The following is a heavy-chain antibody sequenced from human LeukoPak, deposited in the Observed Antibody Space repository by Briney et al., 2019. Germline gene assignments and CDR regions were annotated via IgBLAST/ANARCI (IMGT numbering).Heavy chain of an antibody. J-gene: IGHJ4*02. CDR2: TYYRSKWYN. D-gene: IGHD6-13*01. CDR3: ARAKGRSPLFDY. Sequence: ASQTLSLTCAIPGDSVSSNSAAWNWIRQSPSRGLEWLGRTYYRSKWYNDYAVSVKGRIAINPDTSKNQFSLQLNSVTPEDTAVYYCARAKGRSPLFDYWGQGTLVTVSS. V-gene: IGHV6-1*01. CDR1: GDSVSSNSAA.